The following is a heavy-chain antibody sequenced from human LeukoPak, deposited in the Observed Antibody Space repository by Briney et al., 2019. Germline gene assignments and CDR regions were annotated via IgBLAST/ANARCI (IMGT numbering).Heavy chain of an antibody. D-gene: IGHD3-10*01. V-gene: IGHV1-18*01. CDR1: GYTFTSYG. J-gene: IGHJ4*02. Sequence: ASVKVSCKASGYTFTSYGISWVRQAPGQGLEWMGWISAYNGNTNYAQKLKGRVTMTTDTSTSTAYMELRSLRSDDTAVYYCARVKGMVRGVIITYSEDYWGQGTLVTVSS. CDR2: ISAYNGNT. CDR3: ARVKGMVRGVIITYSEDY.